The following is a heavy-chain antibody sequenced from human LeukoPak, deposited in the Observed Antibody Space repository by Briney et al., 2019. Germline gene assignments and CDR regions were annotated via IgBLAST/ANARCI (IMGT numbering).Heavy chain of an antibody. J-gene: IGHJ4*02. V-gene: IGHV3-7*01. CDR3: ARNSESLTHPKY. Sequence: PGGSLRLSCAASGFTLGVYWMTWVRQAPGKGLEWVASINQDGSEKHYLDSVKGRFTVSRDNPRNSLSLQMSSLRAEDTAIYYCARNSESLTHPKYWGQGTLVTVSS. D-gene: IGHD1-14*01. CDR2: INQDGSEK. CDR1: GFTLGVYW.